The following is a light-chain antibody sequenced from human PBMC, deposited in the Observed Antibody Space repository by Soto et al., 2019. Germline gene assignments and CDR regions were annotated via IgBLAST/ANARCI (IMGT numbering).Light chain of an antibody. Sequence: IVLTQSPGILSLSPGERATLSCRASQTVISNYLAWYLQKPGQAPRLLIYGASTRATGISDRFSGSGSGTDFTLTITRLQTQDFAMYYCQHYGSSPRTFGQGTKLDIK. CDR2: GAS. CDR3: QHYGSSPRT. J-gene: IGKJ2*01. V-gene: IGKV3-20*01. CDR1: QTVISNY.